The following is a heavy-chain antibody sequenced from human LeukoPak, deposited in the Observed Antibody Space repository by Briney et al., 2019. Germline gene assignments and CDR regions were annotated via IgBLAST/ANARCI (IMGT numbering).Heavy chain of an antibody. Sequence: ASVKVSCKVSGYTLTELSMHWVRQAPGKGLEWMGGFDPEDGETIYAQKFQGRVTMTEDTSTSTACMELRSLRSDDTAVYYCARDSFVVGATFYYYGMDVWGQGTTVTVSS. CDR1: GYTLTELS. CDR2: FDPEDGET. J-gene: IGHJ6*02. V-gene: IGHV1-24*01. CDR3: ARDSFVVGATFYYYGMDV. D-gene: IGHD1-26*01.